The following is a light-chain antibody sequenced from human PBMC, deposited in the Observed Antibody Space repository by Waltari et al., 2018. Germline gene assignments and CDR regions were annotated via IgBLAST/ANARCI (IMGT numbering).Light chain of an antibody. CDR3: QQSSSFPVT. J-gene: IGKJ1*01. CDR1: QGLDTW. V-gene: IGKV1-12*01. CDR2: AKS. Sequence: DIQMTQSPSSVSASVGDRITITCRASQGLDTWLAWYQQKPGKAPKLLIYAKSNLQSGVPARFSGSGSGTDFTLTIGNLQPEDFATYVCQQSSSFPVTFGQGTKVEIK.